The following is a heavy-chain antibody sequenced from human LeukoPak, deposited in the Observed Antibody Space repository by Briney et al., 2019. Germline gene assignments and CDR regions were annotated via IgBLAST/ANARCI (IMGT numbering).Heavy chain of an antibody. CDR3: ARGIHIVAFYYYMDV. D-gene: IGHD5-12*01. CDR1: GGSISSYY. CDR2: IYYSGST. V-gene: IGHV4-59*01. J-gene: IGHJ6*03. Sequence: SETLSLTCTVSGGSISSYYWSWIRQPPGKGLVWIGYIYYSGSTNYNPSLKSRVTISVDTSKNQFSLKLSSVTAADTAVYYCARGIHIVAFYYYMDVWGKGTTVTVSS.